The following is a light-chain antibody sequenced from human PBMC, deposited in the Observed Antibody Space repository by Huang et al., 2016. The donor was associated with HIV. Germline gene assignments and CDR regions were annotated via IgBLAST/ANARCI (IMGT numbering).Light chain of an antibody. V-gene: IGKV2-28*01. Sequence: DIVMTQSPLSLPVTPGEPASISCRSNQSLLHDSGHNYLDWYLQKPGQSPLLLIYLSSTRASGVPDRFTGSGSGTDFTLRINKVEAQDVGVYFCMQALQTPYTFGRGTKLEI. CDR1: QSLLHDSGHNY. CDR3: MQALQTPYT. CDR2: LSS. J-gene: IGKJ2*01.